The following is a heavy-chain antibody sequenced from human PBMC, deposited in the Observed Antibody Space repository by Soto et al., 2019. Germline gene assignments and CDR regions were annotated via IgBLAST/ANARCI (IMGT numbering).Heavy chain of an antibody. Sequence: QLQLQESGPGLVKPSETLSLSCSVSGGSISSNSHYWAWLRQPPGKGLEWIGSIYYNGFTYYSPSLKSRLTISVDTSKNQFSLKLLSVTPADTAVYYCARQDDCWSGYNTFDSWGQGTLVTVSS. J-gene: IGHJ4*02. CDR1: GGSISSNSHY. CDR2: IYYNGFT. CDR3: ARQDDCWSGYNTFDS. V-gene: IGHV4-39*01. D-gene: IGHD3-3*01.